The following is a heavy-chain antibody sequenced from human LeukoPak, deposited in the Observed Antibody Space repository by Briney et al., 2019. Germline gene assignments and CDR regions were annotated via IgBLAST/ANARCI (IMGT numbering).Heavy chain of an antibody. Sequence: SETLSLTCAVYGGSFSGYYWSWIRQPPGKGLEWIGEINHSGSTNYNPSLKSRVTISVDTSKNQFSLKLSSVTAADTAVYYCARGSIAAPRYWGQGTLVTVSS. J-gene: IGHJ4*02. CDR2: INHSGST. D-gene: IGHD6-6*01. CDR3: ARGSIAAPRY. V-gene: IGHV4-34*01. CDR1: GGSFSGYY.